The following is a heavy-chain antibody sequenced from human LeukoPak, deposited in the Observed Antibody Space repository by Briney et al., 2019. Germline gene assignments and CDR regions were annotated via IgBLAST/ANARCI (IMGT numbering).Heavy chain of an antibody. CDR1: GGSISSSTYY. CDR2: MYYVGSA. Sequence: SETLSLTCTVSGGSISSSTYYWGWIRQPPGKGLEWIGSMYYVGSAYYNPSLKSRVTISVDTSKNQFSLKLSSVTAADTAVYYCARDPGLGYCSGGSCYWHWGQGTLVTVS. J-gene: IGHJ1*01. V-gene: IGHV4-39*07. D-gene: IGHD2-15*01. CDR3: ARDPGLGYCSGGSCYWH.